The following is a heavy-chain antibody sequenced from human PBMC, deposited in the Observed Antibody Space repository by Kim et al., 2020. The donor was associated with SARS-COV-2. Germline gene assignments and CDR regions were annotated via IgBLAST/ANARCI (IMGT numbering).Heavy chain of an antibody. J-gene: IGHJ4*02. V-gene: IGHV4-34*01. CDR3: AIGVTGTTAYFDY. D-gene: IGHD1-7*01. Sequence: NPSLKSRVTISVDRSKNQFSLKLSSVTAAETAVYYCAIGVTGTTAYFDYCGQGTLVTVSS.